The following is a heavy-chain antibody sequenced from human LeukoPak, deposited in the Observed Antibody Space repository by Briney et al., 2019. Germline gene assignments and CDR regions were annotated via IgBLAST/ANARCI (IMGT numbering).Heavy chain of an antibody. CDR1: GFTFSSYG. D-gene: IGHD2-2*01. V-gene: IGHV3-23*01. CDR2: ISGSGDST. Sequence: GGTLRLSCAASGFTFSSYGMSWFRQAPGEGLEWVSAISGSGDSTYYADSVKGRFTISRDYSKNTLYLQMNSLRAEDTAVYYCAKGVVVAPDVTPFDYWGQGTLVTVSS. CDR3: AKGVVVAPDVTPFDY. J-gene: IGHJ4*02.